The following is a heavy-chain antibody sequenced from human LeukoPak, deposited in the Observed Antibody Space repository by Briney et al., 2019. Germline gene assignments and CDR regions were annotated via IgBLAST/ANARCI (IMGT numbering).Heavy chain of an antibody. CDR3: ARFDHVWETHGMDAFDL. CDR1: GYSISRGYS. V-gene: IGHV4-38-2*01. Sequence: SETLSLTCAVSGYSISRGYSWGWIRQAPGMGLEWIGNMYHSESTQYNPSLKSRVTISADTSKNQFSLKLNSVTAADTAVYYCARFDHVWETHGMDAFDLWGQGTMVTVSS. J-gene: IGHJ3*01. D-gene: IGHD3-16*01. CDR2: MYHSEST.